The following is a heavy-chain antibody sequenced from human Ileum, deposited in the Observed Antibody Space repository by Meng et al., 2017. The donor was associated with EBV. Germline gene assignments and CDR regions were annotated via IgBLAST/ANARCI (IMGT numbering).Heavy chain of an antibody. D-gene: IGHD2-15*01. J-gene: IGHJ4*02. V-gene: IGHV4-59*08. CDR1: GGSISSYY. CDR2: IYYSGST. CDR3: ARGGWSLDY. Sequence: QLQSAGPVLVKPSGPLSPTCTVSGGSISSYYWSWIRQPPGKGLEWIGYIYYSGSTNYNPSLKSRVTISVDTSKNQFSLNLSSVTAADTAVYYCARGGWSLDYWGQGTLVTVPS.